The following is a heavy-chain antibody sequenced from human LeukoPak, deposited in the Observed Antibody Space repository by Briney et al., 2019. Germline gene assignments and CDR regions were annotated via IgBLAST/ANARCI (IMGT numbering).Heavy chain of an antibody. J-gene: IGHJ6*02. CDR3: ARLVTVRYYYYYGMDV. D-gene: IGHD2/OR15-2a*01. Sequence: GGSLRLSCAASGFTFSSYAMHWVRQAPGKGLEWVAVISYDGSNKYYADSVKGRFTISRDNSKNTLYLQMNSLRAEDTAVYYCARLVTVRYYYYYGMDVWGQGTTVTVSS. CDR2: ISYDGSNK. CDR1: GFTFSSYA. V-gene: IGHV3-30*14.